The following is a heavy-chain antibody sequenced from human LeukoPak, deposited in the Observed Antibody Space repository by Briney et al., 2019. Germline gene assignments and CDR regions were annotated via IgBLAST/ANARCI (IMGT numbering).Heavy chain of an antibody. D-gene: IGHD3-22*01. CDR3: ASGYYYDSSGYFDY. CDR1: GXXXSXYE. CDR2: ISSSGSTI. J-gene: IGHJ4*02. V-gene: IGHV3-48*03. Sequence: GGSLRLSCAAXGXXXSXYEXNXVXXAPXXXLXWVXYISSSGSTIYYADSVKGRFTISRDNAKNSLYLQMNSLRAEDXAVYYCASGYYYDSSGYFDYWGQGTLVTVSS.